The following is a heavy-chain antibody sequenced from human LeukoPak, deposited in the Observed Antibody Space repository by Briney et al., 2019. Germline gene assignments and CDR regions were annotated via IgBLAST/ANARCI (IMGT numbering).Heavy chain of an antibody. V-gene: IGHV3-23*01. D-gene: IGHD3-22*01. Sequence: GGSLRLSCAASGFTFSSYAMSWVRQAPGKGLKWVSAISGSGDRTYYADSVKGRFTISRDNSKNTLYLQMNSLRAEDTAVYYCAKAGITMIVVVPPLGYYGMDVWGQGTTVTVSS. CDR3: AKAGITMIVVVPPLGYYGMDV. J-gene: IGHJ6*02. CDR2: ISGSGDRT. CDR1: GFTFSSYA.